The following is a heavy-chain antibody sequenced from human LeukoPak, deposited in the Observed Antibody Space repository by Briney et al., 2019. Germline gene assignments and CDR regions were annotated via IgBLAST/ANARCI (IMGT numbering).Heavy chain of an antibody. CDR1: GDSVSSNSAA. CDR2: TYYRSKWYN. D-gene: IGHD6-19*01. Sequence: SQTLSLTCAISGDSVSSNSAAWNWIRQSPSRGLEWLGRTYYRSKWYNDYAVSVKSRITINPDTSKNQFSLQLNSVTPEDTAVYYWARAGGYSSGWYEVNVFDYWGQGTLVTVSS. CDR3: ARAGGYSSGWYEVNVFDY. V-gene: IGHV6-1*01. J-gene: IGHJ4*02.